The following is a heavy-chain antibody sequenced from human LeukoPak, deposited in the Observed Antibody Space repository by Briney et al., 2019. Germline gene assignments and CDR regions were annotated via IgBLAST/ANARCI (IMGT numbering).Heavy chain of an antibody. CDR2: VRYDGSNK. CDR3: GQLWFGEPLQGG. D-gene: IGHD3-10*01. J-gene: IGHJ4*02. Sequence: GGSLRLSCAASGFTFSSYGIHWVRQAPGKGLEWVTFVRYDGSNKYYADSVKGRFTISRDNAKNSLYLQMNSLRAEDTAVYYCGQLWFGEPLQGGWGQGTLVTVSS. CDR1: GFTFSSYG. V-gene: IGHV3-30*02.